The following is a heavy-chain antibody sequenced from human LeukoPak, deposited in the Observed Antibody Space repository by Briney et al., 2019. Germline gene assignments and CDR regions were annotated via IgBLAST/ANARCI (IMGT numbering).Heavy chain of an antibody. CDR2: IHPNSGGT. Sequence: ASVRVSCKASGYTFSDFYVLWVRQAPGQGLEWMGWIHPNSGGTNYAQSLQGRVTMTRDRSISTAYMELSRLTSDDTAVYYCARDPLSNSWYYFDYWGQGTLVTVSS. D-gene: IGHD2-2*01. V-gene: IGHV1-2*02. J-gene: IGHJ4*02. CDR1: GYTFSDFY. CDR3: ARDPLSNSWYYFDY.